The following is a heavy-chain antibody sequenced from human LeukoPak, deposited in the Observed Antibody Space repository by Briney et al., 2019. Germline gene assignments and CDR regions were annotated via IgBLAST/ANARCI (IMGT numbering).Heavy chain of an antibody. J-gene: IGHJ5*02. Sequence: SETLSLTCTVSGGSISNSSYYWGWIRQPPGKGLEWIGSIYYSGNTYYNPSLKSRVTISVDTSKNQFSLKVSSVTAADTAVYYCARDQSGYCSGGSCYPQENWFDPWGQGTLVTVSS. D-gene: IGHD2-15*01. CDR2: IYYSGNT. CDR1: GGSISNSSYY. V-gene: IGHV4-39*07. CDR3: ARDQSGYCSGGSCYPQENWFDP.